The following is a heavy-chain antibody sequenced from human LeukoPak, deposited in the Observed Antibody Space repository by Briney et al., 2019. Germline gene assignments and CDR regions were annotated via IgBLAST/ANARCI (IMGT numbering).Heavy chain of an antibody. J-gene: IGHJ3*02. Sequence: ESLKISCKGSGYTFTNYWIGWVRQMPGKGLEWMGIIYPGDSDPRYSPSFQGQVTISADKSISTAYLQWSSLKASDTAMYYCARRCIFGVVHDAFDIWGQGTMVTVSS. D-gene: IGHD3-3*02. CDR2: IYPGDSDP. CDR3: ARRCIFGVVHDAFDI. V-gene: IGHV5-51*01. CDR1: GYTFTNYW.